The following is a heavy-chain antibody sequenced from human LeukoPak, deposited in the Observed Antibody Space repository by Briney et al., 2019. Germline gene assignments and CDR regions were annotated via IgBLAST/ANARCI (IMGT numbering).Heavy chain of an antibody. CDR1: GGSIRSYY. CDR2: IYYSGST. CDR3: ARARYNWKVPYFDY. V-gene: IGHV4-59*01. D-gene: IGHD1-20*01. J-gene: IGHJ4*02. Sequence: PSETLSLTCSVSGGSIRSYYWSWIRQPPGKGLEWIGYIYYSGSTNYNPSLKRRVTIPVDTSKNQFSLKLSSVTAADTAVYYCARARYNWKVPYFDYWGQRTLVTVSS.